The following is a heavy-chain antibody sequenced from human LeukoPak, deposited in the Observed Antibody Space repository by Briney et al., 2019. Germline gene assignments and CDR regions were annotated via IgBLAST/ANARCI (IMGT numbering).Heavy chain of an antibody. CDR1: GFTFSSYA. CDR2: ISGSGGST. CDR3: AREGLVTTDWYFDL. Sequence: GGSLRLSCAASGFTFSSYAMSWVRQTPGKGLEWVTAISGSGGSTYYADSVKGRYTISRDNSKNTLYLQMNSLRAEDTAVYYCAREGLVTTDWYFDLWGRGTLVTVSS. V-gene: IGHV3-23*01. J-gene: IGHJ2*01. D-gene: IGHD4-17*01.